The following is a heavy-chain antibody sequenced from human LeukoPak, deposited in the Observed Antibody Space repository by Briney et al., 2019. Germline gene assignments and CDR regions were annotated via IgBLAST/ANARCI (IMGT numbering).Heavy chain of an antibody. V-gene: IGHV1-8*01. D-gene: IGHD3-22*01. J-gene: IGHJ4*02. CDR1: GYTFASYD. Sequence: ASVKVSCKASGYTFASYDINWVRQATGQGLEWMGWMNPNSGNTGYAQKFQGRVTMTRNTSISTAYMELSSLRSEDTAVYYSARGHYYDSTGYLHYWSQGTLVTVSS. CDR2: MNPNSGNT. CDR3: ARGHYYDSTGYLHY.